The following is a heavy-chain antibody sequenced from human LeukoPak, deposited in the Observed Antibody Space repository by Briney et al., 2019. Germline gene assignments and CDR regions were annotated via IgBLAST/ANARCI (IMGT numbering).Heavy chain of an antibody. V-gene: IGHV3-49*04. CDR1: GFTFGEYA. D-gene: IGHD3-22*01. J-gene: IGHJ4*02. CDR3: TTTYYYDSSGYILGYYFDY. CDR2: IRSKAYGGTT. Sequence: GGSLRLSCSASGFTFGEYAMSWVRQAPGKGLEGVGFIRSKAYGGTTEYAASVKGRFTISRDDSKSIAYLQMNSLKTEDTAVYYCTTTYYYDSSGYILGYYFDYWGQGTLVTVSS.